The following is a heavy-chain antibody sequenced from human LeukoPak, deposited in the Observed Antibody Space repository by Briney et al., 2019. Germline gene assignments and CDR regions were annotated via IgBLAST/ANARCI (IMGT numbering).Heavy chain of an antibody. J-gene: IGHJ4*02. CDR3: ARGGGKNTTLVWAFDY. Sequence: GGSLRLSCAASGFTFSSYAMSWVRQAPGKGLEWVSAISGSGGSTYYADSVKGRFTISRDNSKNTLFLQMGSLRAEDMAVYYCARGGGKNTTLVWAFDYWGQGTLVTVSS. CDR1: GFTFSSYA. D-gene: IGHD5-18*01. V-gene: IGHV3-23*01. CDR2: ISGSGGST.